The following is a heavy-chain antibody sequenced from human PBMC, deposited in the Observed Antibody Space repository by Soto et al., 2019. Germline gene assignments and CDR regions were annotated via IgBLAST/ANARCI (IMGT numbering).Heavy chain of an antibody. CDR2: IYSGGST. D-gene: IGHD3-22*01. V-gene: IGHV3-53*01. J-gene: IGHJ4*02. CDR1: GFTVSSNY. Sequence: EVQLVESGGGLIQPGESLRLSCAASGFTVSSNYMSWVRQAPGKGLEWVSVIYSGGSTYYADSVKGRFTISRDNSKNVLYLQMNSLRAEDTAVYYCARAPVGNYDSSGYYFYYFDYWGQGTLVTVSS. CDR3: ARAPVGNYDSSGYYFYYFDY.